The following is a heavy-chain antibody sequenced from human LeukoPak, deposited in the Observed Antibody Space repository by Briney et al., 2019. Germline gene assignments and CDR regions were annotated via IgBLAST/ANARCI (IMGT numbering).Heavy chain of an antibody. CDR3: ATRWMVRGLKYGMDV. CDR1: GYTFTSYY. Sequence: GASVKVSCKASGYTFTSYYMHWVRQAPGQGLEWMGIINPSGGSTSYAQKFQGRVTMTRDTSTSTVYMELSSLRSEDTAVYYCATRWMVRGLKYGMDVWGQGTTVTVSS. V-gene: IGHV1-46*01. J-gene: IGHJ6*02. D-gene: IGHD3-10*01. CDR2: INPSGGST.